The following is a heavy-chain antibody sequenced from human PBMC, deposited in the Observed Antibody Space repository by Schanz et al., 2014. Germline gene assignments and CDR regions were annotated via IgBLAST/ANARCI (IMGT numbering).Heavy chain of an antibody. D-gene: IGHD2-2*01. J-gene: IGHJ4*02. CDR2: ISYDGSDK. CDR3: AKSMYSTSWAFDF. Sequence: QVQLVESGGGVVQPGRSLRLSCAASGFTFSSYGMHWVRQAPGKGLEWVAVISYDGSDKYYADSVKGRFTISRDNSKNTLYVQMNSLRAEDTAVYYCAKSMYSTSWAFDFWGQGAQVTVSS. CDR1: GFTFSSYG. V-gene: IGHV3-30*18.